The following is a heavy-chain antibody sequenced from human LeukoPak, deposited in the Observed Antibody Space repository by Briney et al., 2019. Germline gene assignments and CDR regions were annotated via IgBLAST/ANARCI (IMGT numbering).Heavy chain of an antibody. CDR2: IYYSGST. CDR3: ARVQFLEWLLDY. D-gene: IGHD3-3*01. V-gene: IGHV4-39*07. CDR1: GGSISSSSYY. Sequence: SETLSHTCTVSGGSISSSSYYWGWIRQPPGKGLEWIGSIYYSGSTYYNPSLKSRVTTSVDTSKNQFSLKLSSVTAADTAVYYCARVQFLEWLLDYWGQGTLVTVSS. J-gene: IGHJ4*02.